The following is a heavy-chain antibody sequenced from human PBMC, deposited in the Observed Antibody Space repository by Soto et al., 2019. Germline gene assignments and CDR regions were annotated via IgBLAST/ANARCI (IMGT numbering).Heavy chain of an antibody. J-gene: IGHJ5*02. D-gene: IGHD4-4*01. CDR3: ARDESCNSGNWFDP. V-gene: IGHV4-39*01. CDR1: GGSISSSSYY. CDR2: IYYSGST. Sequence: SETLSLTCTVSGGSISSSSYYWGWIRQPPGKGLEWIGTIYYSGSTYYNPTLKSRVTISVDTSKNQFSLKLSSVTAADTAVYYCARDESCNSGNWFDPWGQGTLVTASS.